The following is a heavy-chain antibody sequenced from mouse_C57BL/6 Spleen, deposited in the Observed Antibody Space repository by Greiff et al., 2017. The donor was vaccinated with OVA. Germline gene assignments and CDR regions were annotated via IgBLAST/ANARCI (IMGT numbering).Heavy chain of an antibody. CDR2: IHPNSGST. Sequence: VQLQQPGAELVKPGASVKLSCKASGYTFTSYWMHWVKQRPGQGLEWIGMIHPNSGSTNYNEKFKSKATLTVDKSSSTAYMQISSLTSEYSAVYYCYYYSNYIDYWGQGTTLTVSS. CDR1: GYTFTSYW. V-gene: IGHV1-64*01. D-gene: IGHD2-5*01. J-gene: IGHJ2*01. CDR3: YYYSNYIDY.